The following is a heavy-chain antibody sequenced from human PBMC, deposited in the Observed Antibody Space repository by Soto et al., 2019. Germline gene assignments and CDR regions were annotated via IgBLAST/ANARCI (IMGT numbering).Heavy chain of an antibody. J-gene: IGHJ4*02. CDR3: ARDRGEGRHPY. Sequence: QVQLVQSGAEVKKPGSSVKVSCKASGGTFSSYTISWVRQAPGQGLEWMGRIIPILGIANYAQKCQGRVTMTADKSTSTAYMELSSLRSEATAVYYCARDRGEGRHPYWGQGTLVTVSS. CDR2: IIPILGIA. CDR1: GGTFSSYT. V-gene: IGHV1-69*08. D-gene: IGHD3-16*01.